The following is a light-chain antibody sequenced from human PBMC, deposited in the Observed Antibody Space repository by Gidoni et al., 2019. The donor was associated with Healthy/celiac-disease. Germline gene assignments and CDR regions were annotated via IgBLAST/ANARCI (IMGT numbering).Light chain of an antibody. V-gene: IGKV2-28*01. CDR2: LGS. CDR1: QSLLHSNGYNY. Sequence: DIVMTQSPLSLPVTPGEPASISCRSSQSLLHSNGYNYLDWYLQKPGQSPQLLIYLGSNRASGVPDRFSGSGSGTDFTLKISRVEAEDVWVYYCMQALQTPPWTFXXXTKVEIK. J-gene: IGKJ1*01. CDR3: MQALQTPPWT.